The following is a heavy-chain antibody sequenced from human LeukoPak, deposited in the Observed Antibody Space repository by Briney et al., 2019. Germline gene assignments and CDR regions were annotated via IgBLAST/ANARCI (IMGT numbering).Heavy chain of an antibody. Sequence: PSQTLSLTCTVSGGSISRGSYYWSWIRQPAGDGLEWIGRISTSGSTNYNPSLNSPITISVDTSKHQFSLKLSSVTAADTAVYYCARRPEIRQGRNWFDPWGQGTLVTVSS. CDR3: ARRPEIRQGRNWFDP. J-gene: IGHJ5*02. CDR1: GGSISRGSYY. CDR2: ISTSGST. D-gene: IGHD5-24*01. V-gene: IGHV4-61*02.